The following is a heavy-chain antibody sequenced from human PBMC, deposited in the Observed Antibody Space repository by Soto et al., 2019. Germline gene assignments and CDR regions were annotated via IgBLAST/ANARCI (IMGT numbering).Heavy chain of an antibody. Sequence: GESLKISCKGSGYNFTNYWIGWVRQMPGKGLEWMGIIYPGDSDTRYSPSFRGHVTISATKSITTVFLQWSSLRASDTAMYYCARQIYDSDTGPNFQYYFDSWGQGTPVTVSS. CDR3: ARQIYDSDTGPNFQYYFDS. V-gene: IGHV5-51*01. CDR1: GYNFTNYW. D-gene: IGHD3-22*01. CDR2: IYPGDSDT. J-gene: IGHJ4*02.